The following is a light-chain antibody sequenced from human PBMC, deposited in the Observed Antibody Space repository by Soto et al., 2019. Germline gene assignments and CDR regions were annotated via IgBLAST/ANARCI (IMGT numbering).Light chain of an antibody. CDR2: AAS. V-gene: IGKV1-27*01. Sequence: DIQMTQSPPSLSASVGDRVTITCRASQGISNNLAWYQQKPGKVPKLLIYAASILQTGVPSRFSGSGSGTDFTLTISSLQPEDVATYYCQKYNTVLWTFGQGTKVEIK. CDR3: QKYNTVLWT. CDR1: QGISNN. J-gene: IGKJ1*01.